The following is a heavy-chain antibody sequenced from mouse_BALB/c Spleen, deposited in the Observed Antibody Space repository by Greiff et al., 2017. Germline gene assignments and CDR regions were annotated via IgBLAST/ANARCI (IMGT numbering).Heavy chain of an antibody. V-gene: IGHV3-6*02. CDR2: ISYDGSN. CDR1: GYSITSGYY. D-gene: IGHD2-4*01. J-gene: IGHJ3*01. Sequence: EVQLQQSGPGLVKPSQSLSLTCSVTGYSITSGYYWNWIRQFPGNKLEWMGYISYDGSNNYNPSLKNRISITRDTSKNQFFLKLNSVTTEDTATYYCARDDYDLLAWFAYWGQGTLVTVSA. CDR3: ARDDYDLLAWFAY.